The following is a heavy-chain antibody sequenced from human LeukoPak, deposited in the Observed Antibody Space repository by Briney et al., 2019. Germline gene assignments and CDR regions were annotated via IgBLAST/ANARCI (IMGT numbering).Heavy chain of an antibody. V-gene: IGHV3-33*01. CDR3: ARDSGPSYSGYVPLTYYYGMDV. D-gene: IGHD5-12*01. J-gene: IGHJ6*02. Sequence: GGSLRLSCAASGFTFSSYGMHWVRQAPGKGLEWVAVIWYDGSNKYYADSVKGRFTISRDNSKNTLYLQMNSLRAEDTAVYYCARDSGPSYSGYVPLTYYYGMDVWGQGTTVTVSS. CDR2: IWYDGSNK. CDR1: GFTFSSYG.